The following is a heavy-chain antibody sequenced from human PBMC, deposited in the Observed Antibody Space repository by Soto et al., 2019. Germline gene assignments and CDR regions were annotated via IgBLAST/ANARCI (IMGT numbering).Heavy chain of an antibody. D-gene: IGHD3-22*01. CDR1: GFTFSNYV. CDR2: ISGSGGTP. J-gene: IGHJ4*02. CDR3: AKGLYDNSGYYFTN. Sequence: GGSLRLSCAASGFTFSNYVMSWVRQAPGRGLEWVSSISGSGGTPYYEDSVEGRFIIPRDNSRDTLLLQMYSLRGEDTAMYFCAKGLYDNSGYYFTNWGQGTLVTVSS. V-gene: IGHV3-23*01.